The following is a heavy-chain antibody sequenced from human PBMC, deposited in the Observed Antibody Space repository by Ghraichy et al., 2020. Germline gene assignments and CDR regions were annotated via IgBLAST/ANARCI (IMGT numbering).Heavy chain of an antibody. V-gene: IGHV4-34*01. Sequence: TLSLTCAVYGGSFSGYYWSWIRQPPGKGLEWIGEINHSGSTNYNPSLKSRVTISVDTSKNQFSLKLSSVTAADTAVYYCARKSSSLVKYFQHWGQGTLVTVSS. CDR1: GGSFSGYY. D-gene: IGHD6-6*01. CDR3: ARKSSSLVKYFQH. J-gene: IGHJ1*01. CDR2: INHSGST.